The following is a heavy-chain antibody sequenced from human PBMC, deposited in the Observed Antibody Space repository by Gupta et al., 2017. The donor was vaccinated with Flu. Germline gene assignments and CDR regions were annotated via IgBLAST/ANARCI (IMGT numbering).Heavy chain of an antibody. J-gene: IGHJ4*02. Sequence: GRQVPGKGMEWLSYISGSGTTIHYADSVKGRFTISRDNAKNSLYLQMNSLRAEDTAVYHCASYYYDSSGTHFWGQGTLVTVSS. V-gene: IGHV3-48*03. CDR3: ASYYYDSSGTHF. CDR2: ISGSGTTI. D-gene: IGHD3-22*01.